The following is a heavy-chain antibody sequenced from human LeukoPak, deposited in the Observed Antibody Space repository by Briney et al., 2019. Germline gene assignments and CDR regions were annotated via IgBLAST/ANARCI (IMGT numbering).Heavy chain of an antibody. V-gene: IGHV4-34*01. CDR3: ARGVIRYFDWSSRRTNWFDP. CDR2: INHSGST. Sequence: PSETLSLTCAVYGGSFSGYYWSWIRQPPGKGLEWIGEINHSGSTNYNPSLKSRVTISVDTSKNQFSLKLSSVTAADTAVYYCARGVIRYFDWSSRRTNWFDPWGQGTLVTVSS. J-gene: IGHJ5*02. D-gene: IGHD3-9*01. CDR1: GGSFSGYY.